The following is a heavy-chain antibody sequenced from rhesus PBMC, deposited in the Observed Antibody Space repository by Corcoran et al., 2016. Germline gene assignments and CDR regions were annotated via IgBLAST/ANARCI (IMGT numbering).Heavy chain of an antibody. Sequence: QVQLQESGPGLVEPSETLSLTCSVSGGSMSSNWWSWTRQLPGKRLEWIGDIHGNTGSAQYSPTLKSRVTISRDASTSQYFLRLTSLTAADTAVYYCARANWGPDYWGQGVLVTVSS. CDR3: ARANWGPDY. CDR1: GGSMSSNW. V-gene: IGHV4-80*01. CDR2: IHGNTGSA. J-gene: IGHJ4*01. D-gene: IGHD7-45*01.